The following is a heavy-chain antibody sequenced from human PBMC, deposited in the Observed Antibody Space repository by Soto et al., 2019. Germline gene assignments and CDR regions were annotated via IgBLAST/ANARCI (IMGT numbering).Heavy chain of an antibody. CDR2: INSDGSST. J-gene: IGHJ4*02. V-gene: IGHV3-74*01. CDR1: GFTFSSYW. Sequence: PGGSLRLSCAASGFTFSSYWMHWVRQAPGKGLVWVSRINSDGSSTSYADSVKGRFTISRDNAKNTLYLQMNSLRAEDTAVYYCARDPPLYCSSTSCYFTQFDYWGQGPLVTVSS. D-gene: IGHD2-2*01. CDR3: ARDPPLYCSSTSCYFTQFDY.